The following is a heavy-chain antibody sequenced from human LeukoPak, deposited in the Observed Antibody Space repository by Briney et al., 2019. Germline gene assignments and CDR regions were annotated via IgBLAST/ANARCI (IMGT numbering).Heavy chain of an antibody. CDR2: INGDGSST. J-gene: IGHJ4*02. Sequence: GGSLRLSCAASGFTFSTYWMHWVRQAPGKGLVWVSRINGDGSSTSYGDSVKGRFTISRDNAKSTLYLRMNGLRVEDTAVYYCARALGDIRGQGTLVTVSS. CDR3: ARALGDI. V-gene: IGHV3-74*01. CDR1: GFTFSTYW.